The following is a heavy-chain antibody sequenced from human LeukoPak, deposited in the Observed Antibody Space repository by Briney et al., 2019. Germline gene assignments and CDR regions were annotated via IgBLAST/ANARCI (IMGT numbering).Heavy chain of an antibody. CDR1: GGSISSYY. V-gene: IGHV4-4*07. J-gene: IGHJ5*02. CDR3: ARDYRDILTGYYTNNWFDP. CDR2: IYTSGST. Sequence: PSETLSLTCTVSGGSISSYYWSWIRQLAGKGLEWIGRIYTSGSTNYNPSLKSRVTMSVDTSKNQFSLKLSSVTAADTAVYYCARDYRDILTGYYTNNWFDPWGQGTLVTVSS. D-gene: IGHD3-9*01.